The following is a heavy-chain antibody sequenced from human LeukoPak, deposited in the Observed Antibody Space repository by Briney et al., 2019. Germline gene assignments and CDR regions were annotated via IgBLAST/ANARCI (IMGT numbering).Heavy chain of an antibody. Sequence: GASVKVSCKASGYTFTGYYMHWARQAPGQRLEWMGWINPNSGGTNYAQKFQGRVTMTRDTSISTAYMELSRLRSDDTAVYYCARDDSYYYDSSGSEAFDIWGQGTMVTISS. CDR1: GYTFTGYY. J-gene: IGHJ3*02. CDR3: ARDDSYYYDSSGSEAFDI. CDR2: INPNSGGT. V-gene: IGHV1-2*02. D-gene: IGHD3-22*01.